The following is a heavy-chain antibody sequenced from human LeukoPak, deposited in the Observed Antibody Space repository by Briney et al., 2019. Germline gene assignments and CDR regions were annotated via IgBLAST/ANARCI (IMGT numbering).Heavy chain of an antibody. CDR3: ARATYYYDSSEAPMDV. Sequence: PGGSLRLSCAASGFTFSSYGMHWVRQAPGKGLEWVAFIRYDGSNKYYADSVKGRFTISRDNSKNTLYLQMNSLRAEDTAVYYCARATYYYDSSEAPMDVWGQGTTVTVSS. V-gene: IGHV3-30*02. J-gene: IGHJ6*02. CDR2: IRYDGSNK. CDR1: GFTFSSYG. D-gene: IGHD3-22*01.